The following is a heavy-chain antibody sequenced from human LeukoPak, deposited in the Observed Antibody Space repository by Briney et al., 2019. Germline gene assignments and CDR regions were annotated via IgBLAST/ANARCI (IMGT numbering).Heavy chain of an antibody. CDR3: ARALSSRDAFDI. J-gene: IGHJ3*02. V-gene: IGHV3-53*01. CDR2: IYSGGNT. D-gene: IGHD6-13*01. Sequence: PGGSLRLSCTVSGFTVSSNSWSWVRQAPGKGLEWVSFIYSGGNTHYSDSVKGRFTLSRDNSKNTLYLQMNSLRAEDTAVYYCARALSSRDAFDIWGRGTMVTVSS. CDR1: GFTVSSNS.